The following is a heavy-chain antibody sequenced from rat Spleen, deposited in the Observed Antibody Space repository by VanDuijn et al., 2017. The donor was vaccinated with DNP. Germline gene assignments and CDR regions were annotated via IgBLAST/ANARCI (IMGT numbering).Heavy chain of an antibody. Sequence: EVQLQESGPGLVKPSQSLSLTCSVTGYSITSDYWGWIRKFPGNKMEWIGHISYSGSTGYNPSLKSRISITRDTSKNRFFLQLNSVTTEDTARYFWARGNDGFLPYWFFDFWGPGTMVTVSS. D-gene: IGHD1-12*03. V-gene: IGHV3-1*01. CDR2: ISYSGST. J-gene: IGHJ1*01. CDR3: ARGNDGFLPYWFFDF. CDR1: GYSITSDY.